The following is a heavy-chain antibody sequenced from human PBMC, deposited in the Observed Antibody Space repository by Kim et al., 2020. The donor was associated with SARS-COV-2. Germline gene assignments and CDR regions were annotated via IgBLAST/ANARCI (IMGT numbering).Heavy chain of an antibody. D-gene: IGHD5-12*01. Sequence: ASVKVSCKASGYTFTDYYMHWVRQAPGQGLEWMGWINPNSGGTNYVQKFQGWVTMTRDTSISTAYMELSRLTSDDTAVYYCARAGDIVTTRHYYYYGVDVWGQGTTVTVSS. CDR3: ARAGDIVTTRHYYYYGVDV. CDR2: INPNSGGT. CDR1: GYTFTDYY. V-gene: IGHV1-2*04. J-gene: IGHJ6*02.